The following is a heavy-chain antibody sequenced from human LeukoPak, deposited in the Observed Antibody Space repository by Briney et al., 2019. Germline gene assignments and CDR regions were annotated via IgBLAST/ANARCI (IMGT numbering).Heavy chain of an antibody. J-gene: IGHJ4*01. D-gene: IGHD6-19*01. Sequence: GGSLRLSCAASGCTVSSNYMSWGRQGPGQGLELVSVGYSGGSGYYADSVKVRFTVSRDNSKNTLYLQMNSMSAEDTAVYYCSRRSGIAVAGAFDYWGQGTLVTVSS. V-gene: IGHV3-53*01. CDR3: SRRSGIAVAGAFDY. CDR1: GCTVSSNY. CDR2: GYSGGSG.